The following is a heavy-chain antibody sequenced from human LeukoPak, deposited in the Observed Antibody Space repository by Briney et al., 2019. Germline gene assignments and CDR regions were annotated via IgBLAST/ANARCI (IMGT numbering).Heavy chain of an antibody. D-gene: IGHD2-8*01. CDR2: IYYSGST. V-gene: IGHV4-59*12. CDR1: GGSISSYY. J-gene: IGHJ3*02. Sequence: SETLSLTCTVSGGSISSYYWSWIRQPPGKGLEWIGYIYYSGSTNYNPSLKSRVTISVDKSKNQFSLQLSSVTAADTALYYCARPNGRGGYPTDPFDIWGQGTMVTVSS. CDR3: ARPNGRGGYPTDPFDI.